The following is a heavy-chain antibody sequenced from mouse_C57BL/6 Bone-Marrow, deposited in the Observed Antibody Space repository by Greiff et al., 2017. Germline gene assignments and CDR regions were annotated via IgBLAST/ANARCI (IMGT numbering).Heavy chain of an antibody. CDR1: GYTFTSYW. CDR2: IYPGSGST. J-gene: IGHJ2*01. Sequence: QVQLQQSGAELVKPGASVKMSCKASGYTFTSYWITWVKQRPGQGLEWIGDIYPGSGSTNYNEKFKSKATLTVDTSSSTAYMQLSSLTSEDSAVYYGERDYGSSYDFDYWGQGTTLTVAT. V-gene: IGHV1-55*01. D-gene: IGHD1-1*01. CDR3: ERDYGSSYDFDY.